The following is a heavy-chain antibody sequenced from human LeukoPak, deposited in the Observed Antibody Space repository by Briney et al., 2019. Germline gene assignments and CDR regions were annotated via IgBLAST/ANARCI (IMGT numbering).Heavy chain of an antibody. CDR2: ISDGGGTT. J-gene: IGHJ4*02. Sequence: GGSLRLTCAASGFTFSSYAMNCILQSPGKGLECASAISDGGGTTYYADSVKGRFTISRDNSKNNLYLQMNRLRVDDTAVYYCAKGARSSGWYSCVDYWGKGTLVTVSS. D-gene: IGHD6-19*01. CDR1: GFTFSSYA. V-gene: IGHV3-23*01. CDR3: AKGARSSGWYSCVDY.